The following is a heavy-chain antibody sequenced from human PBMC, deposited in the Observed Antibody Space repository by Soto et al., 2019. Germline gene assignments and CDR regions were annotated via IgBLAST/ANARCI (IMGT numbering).Heavy chain of an antibody. J-gene: IGHJ2*01. D-gene: IGHD4-17*01. CDR3: ARDYGGKPGDWYFDL. Sequence: QVQLVQSGAEVKKPGSSVKVSCKASGGTFSSYAISWVRQAPGQGLEWMGGIIPIFGTANYAQKFQGRITITADESTSTAYMELSSLRSEDTAVYYCARDYGGKPGDWYFDLWGRGTLVTVSS. CDR1: GGTFSSYA. V-gene: IGHV1-69*01. CDR2: IIPIFGTA.